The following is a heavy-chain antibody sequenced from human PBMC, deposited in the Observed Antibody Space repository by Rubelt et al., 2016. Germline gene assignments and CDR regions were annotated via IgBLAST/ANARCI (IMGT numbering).Heavy chain of an antibody. V-gene: IGHV3-66*01. J-gene: IGHJ5*02. CDR3: ARGAPAAP. Sequence: EVQLVESGGGLVKPGGSLRLSCAASGFTFSSYAMSWVRQAPGKGLEWVSIIYSGGTTNYADSVKGRFIISRDNSKNTLYLQMNSLRAEDTAVYYCARGAPAAPWGQGTLVTVSS. CDR1: GFTFSSYA. D-gene: IGHD2-2*01. CDR2: IYSGGTT.